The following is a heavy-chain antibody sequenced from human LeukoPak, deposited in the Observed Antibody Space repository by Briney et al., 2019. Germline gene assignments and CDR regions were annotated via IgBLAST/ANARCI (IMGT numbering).Heavy chain of an antibody. D-gene: IGHD6-13*01. J-gene: IGHJ4*02. CDR3: ARDPTSGSSWAHFDY. V-gene: IGHV4-59*12. CDR1: GGSIGTYS. CDR2: IYYSGST. Sequence: SETLSLTCTVSGGSIGTYSWNWIRQPPGKGLEWIGYIYYSGSTNYNPSLKSRVTMSVDTSKNQFSLKLSSVTAADTAVCYCARDPTSGSSWAHFDYWGQGTLVTVSS.